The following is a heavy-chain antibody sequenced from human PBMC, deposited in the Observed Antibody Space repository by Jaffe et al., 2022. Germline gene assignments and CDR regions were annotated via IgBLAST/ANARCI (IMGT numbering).Heavy chain of an antibody. CDR2: ISSSSSTI. V-gene: IGHV3-48*01. CDR1: GFTFSSYS. J-gene: IGHJ5*02. CDR3: ARDAIAARKANWFDP. Sequence: EVQLVESGGGLVQPGGSLRLSCAASGFTFSSYSMNWVRQAPGKGLEWVSYISSSSSTIYYADSVKGRFTISRDNAKNSLYLQMNSLRAEDTAVYYCARDAIAARKANWFDPWGQGTLVTVSS. D-gene: IGHD6-6*01.